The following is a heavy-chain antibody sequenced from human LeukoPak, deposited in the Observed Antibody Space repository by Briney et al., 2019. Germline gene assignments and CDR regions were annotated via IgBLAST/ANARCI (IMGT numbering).Heavy chain of an antibody. CDR2: TSSSDAGT. Sequence: GGSLRLSCAASGFTLNNYAMSWVRQAPGKGLEWVSATSSSDAGTYHADSVRGRFTISRDNSKNTLYLQMNSLRAQDTAVYYCANGPADYYGSGSYYNSPFGCWGQGTLVTVSS. D-gene: IGHD3-10*01. J-gene: IGHJ4*02. V-gene: IGHV3-23*01. CDR3: ANGPADYYGSGSYYNSPFGC. CDR1: GFTLNNYA.